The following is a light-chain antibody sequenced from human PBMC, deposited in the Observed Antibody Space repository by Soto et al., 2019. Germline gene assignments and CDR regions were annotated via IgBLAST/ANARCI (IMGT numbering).Light chain of an antibody. CDR1: QDISKY. J-gene: IGKJ4*01. CDR2: DAS. CDR3: QQYDNLPPLT. Sequence: DIPMTQSPSSLSASVGDRVTITCQASQDISKYLNWYQQKPGKAPKLLIYDASNLETGVPSRFSGSGSGTDFTFTNSSLQPEDIATYYCQQYDNLPPLTFGGGTKVEIK. V-gene: IGKV1-33*01.